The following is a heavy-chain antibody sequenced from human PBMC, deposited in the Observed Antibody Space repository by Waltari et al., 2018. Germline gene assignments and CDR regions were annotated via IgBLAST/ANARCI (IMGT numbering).Heavy chain of an antibody. J-gene: IGHJ1*01. CDR1: GFTFSSYG. CDR2: IKQDGSEK. CDR3: ARDGSWELLRGGYFQH. D-gene: IGHD1-26*01. Sequence: EVQLVESGGGLVQPGGSLRLSCAASGFTFSSYGMSWVRQAPGKGLEWVANIKQDGSEKYYVDSVKGRFTISRDNAKNSLYLQMNSLRAEDTAVYYCARDGSWELLRGGYFQHWGQGTLVTVSS. V-gene: IGHV3-7*01.